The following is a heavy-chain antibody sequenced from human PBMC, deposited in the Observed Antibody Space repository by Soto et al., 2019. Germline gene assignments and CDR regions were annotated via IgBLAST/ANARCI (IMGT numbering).Heavy chain of an antibody. CDR1: YGTSINLSYC. CDR2: IYYSGST. CDR3: ARHAGGSSSDYYYYYMDV. V-gene: IGHV4-39*01. D-gene: IGHD6-6*01. J-gene: IGHJ6*03. Sequence: PSETQSDTKSVAYGTSINLSYCCSWINKTPGKGLEWIGSIYYSGSTYYNPSLKSRVTISVDTSKNQFSLKLSSVTAADTAVYYCARHAGGSSSDYYYYYMDVWGKGTTVPVSS.